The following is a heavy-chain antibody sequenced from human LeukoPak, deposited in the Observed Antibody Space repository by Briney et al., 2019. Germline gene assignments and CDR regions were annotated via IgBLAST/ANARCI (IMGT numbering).Heavy chain of an antibody. CDR1: GFTFDDHG. V-gene: IGHV3-23*01. CDR3: AKGYAGIVGATKPIDY. D-gene: IGHD1-26*01. CDR2: FGDSGGNT. J-gene: IGHJ4*02. Sequence: GGSLRLSCAASGFTFDDHGMSWVRQAPGKGLEWVSGFGDSGGNTYYADSVKGRFTISRDNSKNTLYLQMNSLRAEDTAVYYCAKGYAGIVGATKPIDYWGQGTLVTVSS.